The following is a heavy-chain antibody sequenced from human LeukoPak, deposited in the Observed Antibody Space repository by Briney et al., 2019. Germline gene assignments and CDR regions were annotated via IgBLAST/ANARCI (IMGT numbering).Heavy chain of an antibody. Sequence: PGGSLRLSCAVSGITFTTYWMSWVRQTPEKGLEWVANIKEDGSRDYYVDSVKGRFTISRDNAKNLLYLQMKSLRAEDTATYYCARDGGGYDSWGQGTLVTVSS. V-gene: IGHV3-7*01. CDR3: ARDGGGYDS. J-gene: IGHJ5*01. D-gene: IGHD5-24*01. CDR1: GITFTTYW. CDR2: IKEDGSRD.